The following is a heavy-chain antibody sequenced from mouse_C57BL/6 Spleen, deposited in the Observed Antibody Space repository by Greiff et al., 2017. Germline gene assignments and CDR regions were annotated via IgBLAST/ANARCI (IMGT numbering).Heavy chain of an antibody. D-gene: IGHD4-1*01. CDR2: ISSGGSYT. J-gene: IGHJ2*01. CDR3: AGRLTEIDY. V-gene: IGHV5-6*01. Sequence: VQLQQSGGDLVKPGGSLKLSCAASGFTFSSYGMSWVRQTPDKRLEWVATISSGGSYTYYPDSVKGRFTISRDNAKNTLYLQMSSLKSEDTAMYYCAGRLTEIDYWGQGTTLTVSS. CDR1: GFTFSSYG.